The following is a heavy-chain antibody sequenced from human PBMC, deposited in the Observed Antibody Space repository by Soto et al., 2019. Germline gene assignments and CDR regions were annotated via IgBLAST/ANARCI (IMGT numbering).Heavy chain of an antibody. CDR2: IYYSGST. Sequence: PSETQSLTCTVSGGSIRSGGYYWSWVRQSPRRGLEWIGNIYYSGSTYYNPSLKSRLTISVDTSKNQFSLNLSSVTAADTAVYYCARDRLMATAGTARHYFGLDVWGQGTTVTVSS. CDR3: ARDRLMATAGTARHYFGLDV. D-gene: IGHD5-18*01. CDR1: GGSIRSGGYY. J-gene: IGHJ6*02. V-gene: IGHV4-31*03.